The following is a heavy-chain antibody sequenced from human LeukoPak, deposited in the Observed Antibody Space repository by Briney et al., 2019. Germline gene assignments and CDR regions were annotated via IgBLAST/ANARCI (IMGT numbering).Heavy chain of an antibody. CDR3: AGYYYDTHRGAFDI. CDR1: GFTFTSYA. J-gene: IGHJ3*02. V-gene: IGHV3-23*01. D-gene: IGHD3-22*01. Sequence: QPGGSLRLSCAASGFTFTSYAMTWVRQAPGEGLQWVSAIDYIGSSTYYADSVKGRFTISRDNSKNTLYLQMNSLRVEDTAVYYCAGYYYDTHRGAFDIWGQGTMVTVSS. CDR2: IDYIGSST.